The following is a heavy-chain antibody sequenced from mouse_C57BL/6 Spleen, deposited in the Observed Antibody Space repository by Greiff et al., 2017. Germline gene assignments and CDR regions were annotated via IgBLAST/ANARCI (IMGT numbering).Heavy chain of an antibody. CDR2: INYDGSST. Sequence: EVKLMESEGGLVQPGSSMKLSCTASGFTFSDYYMAWVRQVPEKGLEWVANINYDGSSTYYLDSLKSRFIISRDNAKNILYLQMSSLKSEDTATYYCAREEGYGNYFDYWGQGTTLTVSS. J-gene: IGHJ2*01. CDR1: GFTFSDYY. V-gene: IGHV5-16*01. D-gene: IGHD2-1*01. CDR3: AREEGYGNYFDY.